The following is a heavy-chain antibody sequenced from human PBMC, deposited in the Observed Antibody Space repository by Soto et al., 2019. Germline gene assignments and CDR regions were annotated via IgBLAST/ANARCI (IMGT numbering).Heavy chain of an antibody. V-gene: IGHV4-39*01. CDR2: IFYSGGT. J-gene: IGHJ5*02. CDR3: ARQASGYYYGWFDP. D-gene: IGHD3-22*01. Sequence: SETLSLTCTVSGGSILDSTYYWAWIRQSPGKGLEWIGTIFYSGGTFYTPSLKSRVTMSVDTSNNQLSLKLSSVTAADTAVYYCARQASGYYYGWFDPWGQGTLVTVSS. CDR1: GGSILDSTYY.